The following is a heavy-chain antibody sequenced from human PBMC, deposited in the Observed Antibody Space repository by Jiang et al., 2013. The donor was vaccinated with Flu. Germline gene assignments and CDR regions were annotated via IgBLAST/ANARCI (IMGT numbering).Heavy chain of an antibody. CDR2: YDGSNK. V-gene: IGHV3-30*01. Sequence: YDGSNKYYADSVKGRFTISRDNSKNTLYLQMNSLRAEDTAVYYCARAPSYCSSTSCYYYYYGMDVWGQGTTVTVSS. CDR3: ARAPSYCSSTSCYYYYYGMDV. D-gene: IGHD2-2*01. J-gene: IGHJ6*02.